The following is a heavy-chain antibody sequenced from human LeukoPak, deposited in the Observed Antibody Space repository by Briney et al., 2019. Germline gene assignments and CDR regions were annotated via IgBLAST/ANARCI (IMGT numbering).Heavy chain of an antibody. D-gene: IGHD2-15*01. CDR3: ARKGGHLDY. CDR2: IYYNGST. Sequence: SETLSLTCTASGGSISYYYWSWIRQSPAKGLEWIGYIYYNGSTNYNPSLKSRVTISVDMSKNQFSLKVTSVTAADTAIYYCARKGGHLDYWGQGTLVTVSS. CDR1: GGSISYYY. J-gene: IGHJ4*02. V-gene: IGHV4-59*01.